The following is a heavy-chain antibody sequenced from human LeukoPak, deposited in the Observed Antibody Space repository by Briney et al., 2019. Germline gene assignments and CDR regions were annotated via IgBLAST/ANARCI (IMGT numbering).Heavy chain of an antibody. J-gene: IGHJ6*04. CDR2: VSSSGSTI. Sequence: GGSLRLSWAASGFTFGSSEMNSVRQAEGKGLGCVSFVSSSGSTIYYADSVKGRFTISRDNPKNTLYLQMNSLRAEDTAVYYCAELGITMIGGVWGKGTTVTISS. CDR1: GFTFGSSE. D-gene: IGHD3-10*02. CDR3: AELGITMIGGV. V-gene: IGHV3-48*03.